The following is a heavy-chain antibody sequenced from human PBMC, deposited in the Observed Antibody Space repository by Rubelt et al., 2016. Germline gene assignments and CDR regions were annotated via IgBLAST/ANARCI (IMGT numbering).Heavy chain of an antibody. CDR1: GGTFSSYA. CDR2: IIPILGIA. D-gene: IGHD6-13*01. J-gene: IGHJ4*02. V-gene: IGHV1-69*04. Sequence: QVQLVQSGAEVKKPGSSVKVSCKASGGTFSSYAISWVRRAPGQGLEWMGRIIPILGIANYAQKFQGRVTIIADESTSTSYMELSSLRSEDTAVYYCARRQQLGPFDYWGQGTLVTVSS. CDR3: ARRQQLGPFDY.